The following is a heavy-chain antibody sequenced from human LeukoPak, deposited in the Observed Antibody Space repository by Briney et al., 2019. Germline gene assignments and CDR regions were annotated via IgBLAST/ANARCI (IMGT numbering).Heavy chain of an antibody. CDR2: IKQDGSEK. V-gene: IGHV3-7*01. CDR1: GFTFSSYW. D-gene: IGHD3-3*01. J-gene: IGHJ4*02. CDR3: ARDYPPITIFGVVIEGASPDY. Sequence: GGSLRLSCAASGFTFSSYWMSWVRQAPGKGLGWVANIKQDGSEKYYVDSVKGRFTISRDNAKNSLYLQMNSLRAEDTAVYYCARDYPPITIFGVVIEGASPDYWGQGTLVTVSS.